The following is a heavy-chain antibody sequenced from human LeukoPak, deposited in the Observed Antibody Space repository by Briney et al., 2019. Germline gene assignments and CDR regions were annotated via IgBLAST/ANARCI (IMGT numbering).Heavy chain of an antibody. D-gene: IGHD2-21*02. CDR2: ISAASGST. J-gene: IGHJ4*02. V-gene: IGHV1-18*01. CDR1: GYSFTSFG. CDR3: AKEQEGTAIGGVFDY. Sequence: GASVKVSCMASGYSFTSFGLSWVRQAPGQGPEWMGWISAASGSTNYAQKFQDRVTMTTDTSTTTVYMELRSLRSDDTAAYYCAKEQEGTAIGGVFDYWGQGTVVTVSS.